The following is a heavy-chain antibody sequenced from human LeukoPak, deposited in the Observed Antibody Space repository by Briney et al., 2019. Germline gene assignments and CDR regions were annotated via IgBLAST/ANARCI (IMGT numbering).Heavy chain of an antibody. D-gene: IGHD6-19*01. Sequence: PGGSLRLSCAASGFTFSSYEMNCVRQAPGKGLEWVSYISGSGSIIYYADSVKGRFTISRDNAKNSLYLQMNSLRAEDTAVYYCARGRYSSGWYYFDYWGQGTLVTVSS. CDR3: ARGRYSSGWYYFDY. CDR2: ISGSGSII. J-gene: IGHJ4*02. V-gene: IGHV3-48*03. CDR1: GFTFSSYE.